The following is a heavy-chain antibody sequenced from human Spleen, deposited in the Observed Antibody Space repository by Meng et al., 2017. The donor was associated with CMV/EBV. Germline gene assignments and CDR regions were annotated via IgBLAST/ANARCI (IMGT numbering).Heavy chain of an antibody. CDR2: IYNTRYT. D-gene: IGHD2-2*02. Sequence: CSVSGSSISSGGYYWSWIRKHPGKGLEWIGFIYNTRYTEYNPSRKSRVTIAEGTSKNQLSLEMTSVTAADTAVYYCERGGGYKFHFDFWGLGTLVTVSS. J-gene: IGHJ4*02. V-gene: IGHV4-31*02. CDR1: GSSISSGGYY. CDR3: ERGGGYKFHFDF.